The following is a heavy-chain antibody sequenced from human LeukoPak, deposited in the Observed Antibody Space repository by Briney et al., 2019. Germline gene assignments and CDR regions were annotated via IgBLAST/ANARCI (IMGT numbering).Heavy chain of an antibody. Sequence: GGSLRLSCVDSGFTFSSYEMNWVRQAPGKGLEWVSYISSSGNTIYYADSVKGRFTISRDNAKNSLYLQMNSLRAEDTAVYYCARGSRAYYGSGSAYDYWGQGALVTVSS. CDR2: ISSSGNTI. CDR1: GFTFSSYE. D-gene: IGHD3-10*01. J-gene: IGHJ4*02. CDR3: ARGSRAYYGSGSAYDY. V-gene: IGHV3-48*03.